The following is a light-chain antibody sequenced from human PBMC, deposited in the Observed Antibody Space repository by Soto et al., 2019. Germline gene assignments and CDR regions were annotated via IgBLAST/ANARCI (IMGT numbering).Light chain of an antibody. CDR1: QSFSTSY. CDR3: QHRSNWPLT. CDR2: GAS. V-gene: IGKV3D-20*02. J-gene: IGKJ4*01. Sequence: EIVLTQSPGTLSLSPGERATLSCRASQSFSTSYLAWYQQRPGQSPRLLIYGASSRATGTPHRFSGSGAGTDFTLTISSLEPEDFAVYYCQHRSNWPLTFGGGTKVDIK.